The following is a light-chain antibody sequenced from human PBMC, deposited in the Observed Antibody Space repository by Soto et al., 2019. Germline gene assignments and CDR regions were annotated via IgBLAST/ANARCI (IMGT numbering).Light chain of an antibody. CDR3: GAWDSSLSVWV. J-gene: IGLJ3*02. CDR1: SSNIGNNY. V-gene: IGLV1-51*01. Sequence: QSVLTQPPSVSAAPGQKVTISCSGSSSNIGNNYVSWYRQFPGTAPKLLIYDINKRPSGIPYRFSGSKSGTSATLGITGLQTGDEADYYCGAWDSSLSVWVFGGGTKLTVL. CDR2: DIN.